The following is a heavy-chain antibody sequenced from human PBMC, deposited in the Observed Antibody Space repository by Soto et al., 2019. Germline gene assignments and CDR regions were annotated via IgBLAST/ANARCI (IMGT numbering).Heavy chain of an antibody. CDR1: GGSISSSSYY. CDR2: IYYSGST. Sequence: QLQLQESGPGLVKPSETLSLTCTVSGGSISSSSYYWGWIRQPPGKGLEWIGSIYYSGSTYYNPSLKRRVPLSVHPTKNQCSQKLISVNAADTAVYYCARHEGYCSSTSCQYYYYYMDVWGKGTTVTVSS. D-gene: IGHD2-2*01. V-gene: IGHV4-39*01. CDR3: ARHEGYCSSTSCQYYYYYMDV. J-gene: IGHJ6*03.